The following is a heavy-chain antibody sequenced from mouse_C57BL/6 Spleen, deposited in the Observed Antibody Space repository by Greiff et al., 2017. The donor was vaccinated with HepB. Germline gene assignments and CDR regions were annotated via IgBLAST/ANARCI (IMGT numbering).Heavy chain of an antibody. CDR3: ARDFLGDY. D-gene: IGHD4-1*01. V-gene: IGHV7-1*01. CDR1: GFTFSDFY. Sequence: EVMLVESGGGLVQSGRSLRLSCATSGFTFSDFYMEWVRQAPGKGLEWIAASRNKANDYTTEYSASVKGRFIVSRDTSQSILYLQMNALRAEDTAIYYCARDFLGDYWGQGTSVTVSS. J-gene: IGHJ4*01. CDR2: SRNKANDYTT.